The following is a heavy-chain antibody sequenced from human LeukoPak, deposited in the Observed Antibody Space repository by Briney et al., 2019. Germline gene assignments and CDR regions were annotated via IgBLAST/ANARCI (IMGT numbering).Heavy chain of an antibody. CDR2: ISAYNGNT. J-gene: IGHJ4*02. CDR1: GYTFTSYG. Sequence: ASVKVSCMASGYTFTSYGISWVRQAPGQGLEWMGWISAYNGNTNYAQKLQGRVTMTTDTSTSTAYMELRSLRSDDTAVYYCARGRSGYQLLYTFGYWGQGTLVTVSS. D-gene: IGHD2-2*02. V-gene: IGHV1-18*01. CDR3: ARGRSGYQLLYTFGY.